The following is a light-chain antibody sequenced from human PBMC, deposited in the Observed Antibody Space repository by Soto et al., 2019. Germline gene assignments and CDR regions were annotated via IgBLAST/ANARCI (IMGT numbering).Light chain of an antibody. CDR2: DAS. CDR1: HYIDSW. Sequence: DIQMTQSPSSVSASVGDTVIITCRASHYIDSWLAWYQQKPGKAPKLLIYDASRLRTGVPSTFSGSRSGTDFTLTITDLRPEDFATYYCQQAYTFPITFGQGTRLDIK. V-gene: IGKV1-12*01. CDR3: QQAYTFPIT. J-gene: IGKJ5*01.